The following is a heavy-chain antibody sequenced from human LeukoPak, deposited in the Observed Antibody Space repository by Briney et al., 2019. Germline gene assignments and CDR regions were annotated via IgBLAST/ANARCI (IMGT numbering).Heavy chain of an antibody. Sequence: GGSLRLSCAASGFTFNSDGMSWVRQAPGKGLEWVSALSGSGSTTYYADSVKGRFTISRDNSKNTLFLEMNSLRVEDTAVYYCAKAGYSSSWPLDYWGQGTQVTVSS. D-gene: IGHD6-13*01. CDR2: LSGSGSTT. V-gene: IGHV3-23*01. J-gene: IGHJ4*02. CDR3: AKAGYSSSWPLDY. CDR1: GFTFNSDG.